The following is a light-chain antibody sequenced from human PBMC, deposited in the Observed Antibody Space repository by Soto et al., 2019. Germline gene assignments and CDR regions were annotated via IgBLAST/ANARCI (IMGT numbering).Light chain of an antibody. V-gene: IGKV3-20*01. J-gene: IGKJ5*01. CDR3: QQYGGATST. CDR2: GAF. Sequence: IELTQCPGTLSLSPGERATLSCRASQSIXSSYLAWYQQKPGQAPRLLXYGAFYRANGIPDRLIGSGSGTDFTLPISRREPEELAAYDCQQYGGATSTFGQGTRLEIK. CDR1: QSIXSSY.